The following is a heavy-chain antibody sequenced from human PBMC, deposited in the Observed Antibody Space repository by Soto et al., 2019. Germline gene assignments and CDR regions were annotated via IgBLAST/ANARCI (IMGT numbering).Heavy chain of an antibody. J-gene: IGHJ5*02. Sequence: PSETLSLTCAVSGGTISSSNWWSWVRQPPGKGLEWIGEIYHSGSTNYNPSLKSRVTISVDTSKNQFSLKLSSVTAADTAVYYCAREASEYSSSDWFDPWGQGTLVTVSS. CDR2: IYHSGST. D-gene: IGHD6-6*01. CDR1: GGTISSSNW. V-gene: IGHV4-4*02. CDR3: AREASEYSSSDWFDP.